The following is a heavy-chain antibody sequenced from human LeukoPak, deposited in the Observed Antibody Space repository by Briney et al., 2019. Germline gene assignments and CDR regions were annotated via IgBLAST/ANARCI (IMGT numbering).Heavy chain of an antibody. J-gene: IGHJ6*01. Sequence: GASVKVSCKASGSTFTSYYMHWVRQAPGHGLEWMGIINPSGGSTSYAQKFPGRVTMTRDTSTSTVHMELSRLRSEDTAVYYCSKQTPGYYDMDVWGQGTTVTVS. V-gene: IGHV1-46*01. CDR2: INPSGGST. CDR3: SKQTPGYYDMDV. CDR1: GSTFTSYY.